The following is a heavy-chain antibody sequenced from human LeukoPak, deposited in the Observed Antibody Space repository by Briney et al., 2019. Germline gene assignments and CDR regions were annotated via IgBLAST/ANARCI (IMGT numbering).Heavy chain of an antibody. CDR3: ASPKAKAGP. CDR1: GGSFSGYY. CDR2: INHSGST. J-gene: IGHJ5*02. V-gene: IGHV4-34*01. D-gene: IGHD6-13*01. Sequence: SETLSLTCAVYGGSFSGYYWNWIRQPPGKGLEWIGEINHSGSTNYNPSLKSRVTISVDTSKNQFSLKLSSVTAADTAVYYCASPKAKAGPWGQGTLVTVSS.